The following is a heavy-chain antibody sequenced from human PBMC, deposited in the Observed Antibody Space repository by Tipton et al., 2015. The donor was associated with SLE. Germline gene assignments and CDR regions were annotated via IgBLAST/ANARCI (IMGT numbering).Heavy chain of an antibody. CDR3: AKAGDTYYYYYYMDV. CDR2: IWYDGSNK. D-gene: IGHD1-26*01. CDR1: GFTFSSYG. V-gene: IGHV3-30*18. Sequence: SLRLSCAASGFTFSSYGMHWVRQPPGKGLEWVAVIWYDGSNKYYADSVKGRFTISRDNSKNTLYLQMNSLRAEDTAVYYCAKAGDTYYYYYYMDVWGKGTTVTVSS. J-gene: IGHJ6*03.